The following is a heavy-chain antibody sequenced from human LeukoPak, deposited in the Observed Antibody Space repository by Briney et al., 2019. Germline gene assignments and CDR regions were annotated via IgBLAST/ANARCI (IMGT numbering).Heavy chain of an antibody. D-gene: IGHD4-23*01. CDR2: SYHSGTS. CDR1: GYSISSGYY. Sequence: TSETLSLTCAVSGYSISSGYYWGWVRQPPGKGLEWIGNSYHSGTSYYNPSLKSRVSISVDTSKNQFSLKLRSVTAADTAVYYCARKYGSNAGYFDYWGQGALVTVSS. V-gene: IGHV4-38-2*01. CDR3: ARKYGSNAGYFDY. J-gene: IGHJ4*02.